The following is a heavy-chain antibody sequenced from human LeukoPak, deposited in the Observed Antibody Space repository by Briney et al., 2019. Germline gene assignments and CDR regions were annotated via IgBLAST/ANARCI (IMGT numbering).Heavy chain of an antibody. CDR1: GFTFSSYS. V-gene: IGHV3-21*01. CDR2: ISSSSSYI. D-gene: IGHD2-15*01. J-gene: IGHJ6*03. Sequence: GGSLTLSCAASGFTFSSYSMNWVRQAPGKGLEWVSSISSSSSYIYYADSVKGRFTISRDNAKNSLYLQMNSLRAEDTAVYYCARTRMVGLDYYYYMDVWGKGTTVTVSS. CDR3: ARTRMVGLDYYYYMDV.